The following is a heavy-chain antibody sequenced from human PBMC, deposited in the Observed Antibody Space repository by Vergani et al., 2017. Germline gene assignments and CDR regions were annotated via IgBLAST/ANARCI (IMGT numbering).Heavy chain of an antibody. V-gene: IGHV3-23*01. CDR2: ISGSGGST. Sequence: EVQLLESGGGLVQPGGSLRLSCAASGFTFSSYAMSWVRQAPGKGLEWVSAISGSGGSTYYADSVKGRFTISRDNSKNTLYLQMNSLRAEDTAVYYCAKDFGHCSGGDCHTFDYWGQGTLVTVSS. J-gene: IGHJ4*02. CDR1: GFTFSSYA. D-gene: IGHD2-15*01. CDR3: AKDFGHCSGGDCHTFDY.